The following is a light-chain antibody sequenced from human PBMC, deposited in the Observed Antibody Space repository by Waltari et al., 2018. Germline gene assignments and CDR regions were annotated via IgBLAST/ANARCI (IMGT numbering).Light chain of an antibody. V-gene: IGLV2-8*01. Sequence: QSALTHPPSASGSPGQSVTISCTGTSSDGGGYNYVSWYQQHPGKAPKLMIYEVSKRPSGVPDRFSGSKSGNTASLTVSGLQAEDEADYYCSSYAGSNNLVFGGGTKLTVL. CDR2: EVS. CDR3: SSYAGSNNLV. J-gene: IGLJ2*01. CDR1: SSDGGGYNY.